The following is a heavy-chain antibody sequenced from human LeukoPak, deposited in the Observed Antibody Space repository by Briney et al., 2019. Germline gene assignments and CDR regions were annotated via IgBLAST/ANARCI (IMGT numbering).Heavy chain of an antibody. CDR1: GFTFSSYG. CDR3: AKTILYLDY. Sequence: GRSLRLSCAASGFTFSSYGMHWVRQAPGKGLEWVSAISGSGGSTYYADSVKGRYTISRDNSKNTLYLQMNSLRAEDTAVYYCAKTILYLDYWGQGTLVTVSS. J-gene: IGHJ4*02. CDR2: ISGSGGST. V-gene: IGHV3-23*01.